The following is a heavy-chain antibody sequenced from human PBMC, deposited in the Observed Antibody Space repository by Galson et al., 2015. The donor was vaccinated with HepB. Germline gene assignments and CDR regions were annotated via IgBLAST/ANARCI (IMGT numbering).Heavy chain of an antibody. J-gene: IGHJ4*02. Sequence: SVKVSCKASGYTFTSYGISWVRQAPGQGLEWMGWISAYNGNTNYAQKLQGRVTMTTDTSTSTAYMELRSLRSDDTAVYYCAILLQSFHWIQLWLGSTSRFDYWGQGTLVTVSS. CDR2: ISAYNGNT. V-gene: IGHV1-18*04. D-gene: IGHD5-18*01. CDR3: AILLQSFHWIQLWLGSTSRFDY. CDR1: GYTFTSYG.